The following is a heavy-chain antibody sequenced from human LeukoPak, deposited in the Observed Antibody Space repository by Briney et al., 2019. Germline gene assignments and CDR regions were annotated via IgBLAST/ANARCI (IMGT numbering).Heavy chain of an antibody. D-gene: IGHD6-13*01. J-gene: IGHJ4*02. CDR1: GFTFSSYA. CDR3: AKDGGLAAAGTCGY. V-gene: IGHV3-23*01. Sequence: GGSLRLSCAASGFTFSSYAMSWVRQAPGKWLEWVSAISGSGGSTYYADSVKGRFTISRDNSKNTLYLQMNSLRAEDTAVYYCAKDGGLAAAGTCGYWGQGNLVTVSS. CDR2: ISGSGGST.